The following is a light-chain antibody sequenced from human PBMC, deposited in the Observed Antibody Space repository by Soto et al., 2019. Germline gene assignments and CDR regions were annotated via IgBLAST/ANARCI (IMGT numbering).Light chain of an antibody. CDR1: QNVTGN. V-gene: IGKV3-15*01. CDR3: QHYNTWPYS. CDR2: GTS. Sequence: EIVMTQSPVTLSVSPGERATLSCMASQNVTGNLAWYQQKPGQALRLLIYGTSSRATGVPDRFRGSGSGTEFTLTISSLQSEDFAVYYCQHYNTWPYSFGQGTKLEIK. J-gene: IGKJ2*01.